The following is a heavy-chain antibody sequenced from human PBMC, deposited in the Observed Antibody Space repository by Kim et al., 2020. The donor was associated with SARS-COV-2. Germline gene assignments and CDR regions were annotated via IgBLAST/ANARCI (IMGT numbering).Heavy chain of an antibody. D-gene: IGHD2-15*01. CDR2: ISKSGNNK. CDR3: ARDKGQSSALDY. V-gene: IGHV3-48*03. CDR1: GFTFSSYE. J-gene: IGHJ4*02. Sequence: GGSLRLSCAASGFTFSSYEMNWVRQAPGKGLEWVSYISKSGNNKHYPDSVQGRFTISRDDAKNSLYLQMDSLRPEDTAVYYCARDKGQSSALDYWGQGTLVTVSS.